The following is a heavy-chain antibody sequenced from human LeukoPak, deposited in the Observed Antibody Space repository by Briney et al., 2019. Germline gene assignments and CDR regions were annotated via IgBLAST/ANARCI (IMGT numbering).Heavy chain of an antibody. CDR1: GYTFTSYA. J-gene: IGHJ6*03. Sequence: GASVKVSCKASGYTFTSYAMNWVRQAPGQGLEWMGWINTNTGNPTYAQGFTGRFVFSLDTSVSTAYLQISSLKAEDTAVYYCARLNPPNYDFWSGYFNAPYYYYYYYMDVWGKGTTVTVSS. CDR3: ARLNPPNYDFWSGYFNAPYYYYYYYMDV. CDR2: INTNTGNP. D-gene: IGHD3-3*01. V-gene: IGHV7-4-1*02.